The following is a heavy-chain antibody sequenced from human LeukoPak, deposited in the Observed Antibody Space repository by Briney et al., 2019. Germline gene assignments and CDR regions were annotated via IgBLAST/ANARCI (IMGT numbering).Heavy chain of an antibody. CDR2: IIPIFGTA. CDR1: GGTFSSYA. V-gene: IGHV1-69*05. Sequence: SVKVSCKASGGTFSSYAISWVRQAPGQGLEWMGRIIPIFGTANYAQKFQGRVTITTGESTSTAYMELSSLRSEDTAVYYCANYDSSVYGHLDYWGQGPLVTVSS. D-gene: IGHD3-22*01. J-gene: IGHJ4*02. CDR3: ANYDSSVYGHLDY.